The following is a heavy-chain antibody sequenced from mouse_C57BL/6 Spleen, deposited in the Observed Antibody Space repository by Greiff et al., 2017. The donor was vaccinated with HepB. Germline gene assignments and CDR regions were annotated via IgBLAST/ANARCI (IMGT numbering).Heavy chain of an antibody. V-gene: IGHV1-64*01. J-gene: IGHJ2*01. CDR3: ARSGGYLY. Sequence: QVHVKQPGAELVKPGASVKLSCKASGYTFTSYWMHWVKQRPGQGLEWIGMIHPNSGSTNYNEKFKSKATLTVDKSSSTAYMQLSSLTSEDSAVYYCARSGGYLYWGQGTTLTVSS. CDR2: IHPNSGST. CDR1: GYTFTSYW. D-gene: IGHD2-2*01.